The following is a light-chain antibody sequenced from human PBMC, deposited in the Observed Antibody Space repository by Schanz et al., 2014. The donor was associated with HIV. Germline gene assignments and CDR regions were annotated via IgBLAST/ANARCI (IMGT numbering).Light chain of an antibody. CDR3: ASYAGSNNLV. CDR1: TSNIGSNT. Sequence: QAVLTQPPSTSETPGQRVSISCSGSTSNIGSNTVTWYQQLPGTAPKLLIYSNNQWPSGVPDRFSGSKSGTSASLAISGLQSEDEADYYCASYAGSNNLVFGGGTKLTVL. V-gene: IGLV1-44*01. CDR2: SNN. J-gene: IGLJ2*01.